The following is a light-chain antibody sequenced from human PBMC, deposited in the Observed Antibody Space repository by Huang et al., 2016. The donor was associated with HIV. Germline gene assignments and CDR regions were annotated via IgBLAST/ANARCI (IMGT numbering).Light chain of an antibody. V-gene: IGKV3-15*01. CDR3: QQYKYWPRA. CDR2: DTS. CDR1: PGVASN. Sequence: EIVMTQSPATLSVSPGERATLSCRASPGVASNLAWFQQKPGQAPRLLIFDTSTRATGIPARVSGSGSGTEFTLTISSLQSEDFAVYYCQQYKYWPRAFGQGTKVEIK. J-gene: IGKJ1*01.